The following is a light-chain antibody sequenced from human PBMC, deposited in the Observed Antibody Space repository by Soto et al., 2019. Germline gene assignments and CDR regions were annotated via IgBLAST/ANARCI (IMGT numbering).Light chain of an antibody. CDR3: LHNNRYPLT. V-gene: IGKV1-17*01. Sequence: DLQMTQSQSAMYASVGDRVTITCWASQGFRNSLGWYQQKPWKAHKRLIYAAASLQSGFPSRFSGSGSGTEFTLTIISLQAEDFTTDFSLHNNRYPLTFGGETTV. J-gene: IGKJ4*01. CDR1: QGFRNS. CDR2: AAA.